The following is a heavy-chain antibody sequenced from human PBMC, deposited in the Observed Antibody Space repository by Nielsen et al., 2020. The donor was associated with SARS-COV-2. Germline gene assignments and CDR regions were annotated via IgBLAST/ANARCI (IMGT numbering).Heavy chain of an antibody. V-gene: IGHV4-59*08. D-gene: IGHD3-3*01. CDR1: GGSISSYY. J-gene: IGHJ4*02. CDR3: ARSAAYYDFWSGYSLDS. Sequence: SETLSLTCTVSGGSISSYYWSWIRQPPGKGLKWIGYIYYSGSTNYNPSLKSRLTISVDTSRNQFSLNLRSVTAADTAVYYCARSAAYYDFWSGYSLDSWGQGTLVTVSS. CDR2: IYYSGST.